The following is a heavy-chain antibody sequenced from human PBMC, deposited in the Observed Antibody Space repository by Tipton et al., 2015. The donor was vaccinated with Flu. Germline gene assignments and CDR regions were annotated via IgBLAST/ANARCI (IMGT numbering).Heavy chain of an antibody. CDR3: ARGSYGDLIDS. CDR2: VYYSGHT. Sequence: TLSLTCTVSGGSLSNYYWTWIRQPPGKGLEWIGYVYYSGHTNYNPSLYNPSLKSRVTISVDSSKNRFSLKLSSVSAADTAIYYCARGSYGDLIDSWGQGTLVTVSS. CDR1: GGSLSNYY. J-gene: IGHJ4*02. D-gene: IGHD5-18*01. V-gene: IGHV4-59*01.